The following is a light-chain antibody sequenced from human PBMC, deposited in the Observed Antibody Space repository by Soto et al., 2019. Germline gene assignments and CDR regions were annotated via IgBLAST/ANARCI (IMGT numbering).Light chain of an antibody. J-gene: IGLJ1*01. CDR2: EGS. CDR3: SSYAGSGTFYV. Sequence: QSALTQPASVSGSPGQSITISCTGASSGVGSYNLVSWYQQHPGKAPKPMIYEGSKRPSGVSSRFSGSKSGNTASLTISGLQAEDEADYYCSSYAGSGTFYVFGTGTKVTVL. V-gene: IGLV2-23*01. CDR1: SSGVGSYNL.